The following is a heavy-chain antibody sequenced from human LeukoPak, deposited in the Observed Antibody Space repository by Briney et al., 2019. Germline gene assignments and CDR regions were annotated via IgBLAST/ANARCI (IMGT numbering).Heavy chain of an antibody. Sequence: PGGSLRLSCAASGFTFSSYGMHWVRQAPGKGLEWVAVIWYDGSNKYYADSVKGRFTISRDNSKNTLYLQMNSLRAEDTAAYYCARMDIVATAFDYWGQGTLVTVSS. J-gene: IGHJ4*02. V-gene: IGHV3-33*01. CDR2: IWYDGSNK. D-gene: IGHD5-12*01. CDR1: GFTFSSYG. CDR3: ARMDIVATAFDY.